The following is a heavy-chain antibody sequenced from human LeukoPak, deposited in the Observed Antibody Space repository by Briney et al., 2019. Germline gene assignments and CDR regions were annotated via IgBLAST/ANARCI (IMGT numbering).Heavy chain of an antibody. Sequence: GRSLRLSCAAYGFTFSSYAISWVRQPPESGREWVSGISGSGGRTYYADSVKGRFTISRGNSKNTLYLQMNSLRTEDTAVYYCAKAPKIRGVANFEYWGQGALFTVSS. CDR3: AKAPKIRGVANFEY. CDR1: GFTFSSYA. V-gene: IGHV3-23*01. J-gene: IGHJ4*02. CDR2: ISGSGGRT. D-gene: IGHD3-10*01.